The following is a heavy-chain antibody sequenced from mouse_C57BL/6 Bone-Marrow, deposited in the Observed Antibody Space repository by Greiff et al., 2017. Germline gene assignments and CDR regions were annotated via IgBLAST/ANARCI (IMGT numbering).Heavy chain of an antibody. V-gene: IGHV1-69*01. CDR1: GYTFTSYW. CDR3: ARVGYSHYFDY. Sequence: QVQLQQPGAELVMPGASVKLSCKASGYTFTSYWMHWVKQRPGQGLEWIGEIDPSDSYTNYNQKFKGRSTLTVDKSSSTAYMQLSSLTSEDSAVYYCARVGYSHYFDYWGQGTTLTVSS. CDR2: IDPSDSYT. D-gene: IGHD3-2*02. J-gene: IGHJ2*01.